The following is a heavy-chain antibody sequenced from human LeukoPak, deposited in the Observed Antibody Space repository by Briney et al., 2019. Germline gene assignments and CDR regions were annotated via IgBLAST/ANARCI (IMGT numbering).Heavy chain of an antibody. D-gene: IGHD2-2*01. CDR2: ISYDGSNK. V-gene: IGHV3-30*18. J-gene: IGHJ6*03. Sequence: TGGSLRLSCIASGFTFTRDWMTWVRQAPGKGLEWVAVISYDGSNKYYADSVKGRFTISRDNSKNTLYLQMNSLRAEDTAVYYCAKDGSLVPAYYYYYYMDVWGKGTTVTVSS. CDR1: GFTFTRDW. CDR3: AKDGSLVPAYYYYYYMDV.